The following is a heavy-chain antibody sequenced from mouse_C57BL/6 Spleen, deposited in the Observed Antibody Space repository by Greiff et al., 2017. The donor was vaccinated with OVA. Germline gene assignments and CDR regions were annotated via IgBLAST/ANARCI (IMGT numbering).Heavy chain of an antibody. CDR1: GYTFTDYY. CDR3: ARSNYGSSLFDD. D-gene: IGHD1-1*01. V-gene: IGHV1-26*01. J-gene: IGHJ2*01. CDR2: INPNNGGT. Sequence: VQLQQSGPELVKPGASVKISCKASGYTFTDYYMNWVKQSHGKSLEWIGDINPNNGGTSYNQKFKGKATLTVDKSSSTAYMELRSLTSEDSAVYYCARSNYGSSLFDDWGQGTTLTVSS.